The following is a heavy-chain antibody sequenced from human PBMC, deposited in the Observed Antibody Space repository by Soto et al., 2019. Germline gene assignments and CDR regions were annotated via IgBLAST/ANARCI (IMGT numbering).Heavy chain of an antibody. D-gene: IGHD4-17*01. Sequence: GGSLRLSCAASGFTFSSYWMHWVRQAPGKGLVWVSRINSDGSSTSYADSVKGRFTISRDNAKNTLYLQMNSLRAEDTAVYYCARGFGAVTYYYYYMDVWGKGTTVTVSS. CDR2: INSDGSST. CDR3: ARGFGAVTYYYYYMDV. J-gene: IGHJ6*03. CDR1: GFTFSSYW. V-gene: IGHV3-74*01.